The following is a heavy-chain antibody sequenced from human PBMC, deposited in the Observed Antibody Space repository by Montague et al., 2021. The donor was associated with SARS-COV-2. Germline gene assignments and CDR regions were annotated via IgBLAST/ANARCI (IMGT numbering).Heavy chain of an antibody. CDR2: ISVSGGRT. CDR1: GFTFSTYA. CDR3: ARDRESGITAISWFDP. V-gene: IGHV3-23*01. D-gene: IGHD6-13*01. J-gene: IGHJ5*02. Sequence: SLRLSCAASGFTFSTYAMSWVRQAPGKGLEWVSAISVSGGRTYYADSVKGRFTIPRDNSKNTLYLQMNSLRPEDTAVYYCARDRESGITAISWFDPWGQGTLVTVSS.